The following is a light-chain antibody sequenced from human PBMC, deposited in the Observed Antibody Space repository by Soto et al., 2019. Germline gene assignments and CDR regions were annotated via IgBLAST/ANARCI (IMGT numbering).Light chain of an antibody. V-gene: IGKV2D-29*02. CDR3: MHSTQLPPT. Sequence: DVVMTQTPLSLSVAPGQPASIYCKSSQSLLHITGETFLFWYLQKPGQSPQLLIYEVSTRVSGVPDRFSGSGSGTDFTLEISRVETDDVGIYYCMHSTQLPPTFGQGTRLGIE. CDR2: EVS. CDR1: QSLLHITGETF. J-gene: IGKJ5*01.